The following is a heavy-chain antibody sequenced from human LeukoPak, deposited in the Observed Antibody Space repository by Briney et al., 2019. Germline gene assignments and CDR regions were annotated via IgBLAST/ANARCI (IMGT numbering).Heavy chain of an antibody. J-gene: IGHJ6*02. CDR3: ARDLLVGASYYYYYGMDV. D-gene: IGHD1-26*01. CDR2: ISSSSSYI. CDR1: GFTFSSYS. V-gene: IGHV3-21*01. Sequence: PGGSLRLSCAASGFTFSSYSMNWVRQAPRKGLEWVSSISSSSSYIYYADSVKGRFTISRDNAKNSLYLQMNSLRAEDTAVYYCARDLLVGASYYYYYGMDVWGQGTTVTVSS.